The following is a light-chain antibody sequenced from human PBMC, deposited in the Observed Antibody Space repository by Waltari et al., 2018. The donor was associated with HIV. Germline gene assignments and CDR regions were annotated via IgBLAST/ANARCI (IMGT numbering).Light chain of an antibody. CDR3: QQYYTIEST. CDR2: WAS. Sequence: DIVMTHSPDSLPVSLGERATMNCRSSRTVYFNSNNQNYLAWYQQKPGQSPKVLIYWASTRASGVPGRFSGSGSGTDFNLTISSLQADDVAVYYCQQYYTIESTFGGGTKVEIK. V-gene: IGKV4-1*01. CDR1: RTVYFNSNNQNY. J-gene: IGKJ4*01.